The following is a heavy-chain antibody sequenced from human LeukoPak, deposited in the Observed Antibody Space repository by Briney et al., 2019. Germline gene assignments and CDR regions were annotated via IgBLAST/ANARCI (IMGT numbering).Heavy chain of an antibody. D-gene: IGHD5-18*01. CDR1: GYTFTIYG. V-gene: IGHV1-18*01. J-gene: IGHJ4*02. CDR2: ISAYNGNT. CDR3: ARDSWYSYGWVHDY. Sequence: ASVTVSCKASGYTFTIYGISWVRQAPGQGLEWMGWISAYNGNTNYAQKLQGRVTMTTDTSTSTAYMELRSLRSDDTAVYYCARDSWYSYGWVHDYWGQGTLVTVSS.